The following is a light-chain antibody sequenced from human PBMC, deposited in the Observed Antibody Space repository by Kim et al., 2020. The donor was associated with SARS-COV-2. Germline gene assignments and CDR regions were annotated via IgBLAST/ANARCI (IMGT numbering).Light chain of an antibody. CDR1: NIGSKS. CDR2: YDS. J-gene: IGLJ2*01. Sequence: SYELTQPPSVSVAPGKTARITCGGNNIGSKSVHWYQQKPGQAPVLVIYYDSDRPSGIPERFSGSNSGTTATLTINRVEAGDEADYYCQVWDNGSDQEVFGGGTKVTVL. V-gene: IGLV3-21*04. CDR3: QVWDNGSDQEV.